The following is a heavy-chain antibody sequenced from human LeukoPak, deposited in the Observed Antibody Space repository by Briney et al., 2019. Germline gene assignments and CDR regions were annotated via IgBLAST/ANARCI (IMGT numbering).Heavy chain of an antibody. CDR2: IKQDGSEK. CDR3: AREGCSGGDCYSFWFDP. D-gene: IGHD2-15*01. J-gene: IGHJ5*02. V-gene: IGHV3-7*01. CDR1: GFTFSSYW. Sequence: GGSLRLSCAASGFTFSSYWMSWVRQAPRKGLEWVANIKQDGSEKYYVDSVKGRFSISRDNAKNSLYLQMNSLRAEDTAVYSCAREGCSGGDCYSFWFDPWGQGTLVTVSS.